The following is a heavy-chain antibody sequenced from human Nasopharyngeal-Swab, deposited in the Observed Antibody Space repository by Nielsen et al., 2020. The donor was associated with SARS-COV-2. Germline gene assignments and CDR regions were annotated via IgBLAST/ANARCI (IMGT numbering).Heavy chain of an antibody. CDR3: ARDVGYCTNGVCYLGDYYMDV. D-gene: IGHD2-8*01. CDR2: IWYDGRNK. J-gene: IGHJ6*03. V-gene: IGHV3-33*08. Sequence: GESLKISCAASGFTFSSYGMHWVRQAPGKGLEWVAVIWYDGRNKYSADSVKGRFTISRDNSKNTLYLQMNSLRAEDTAVYYCARDVGYCTNGVCYLGDYYMDVWGKGTTVTVSS. CDR1: GFTFSSYG.